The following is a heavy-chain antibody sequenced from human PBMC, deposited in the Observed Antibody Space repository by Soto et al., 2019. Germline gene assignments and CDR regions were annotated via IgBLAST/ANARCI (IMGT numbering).Heavy chain of an antibody. J-gene: IGHJ5*02. Sequence: QVQLVQSGAEVKKPGASVKVSCKASGYTFTGYYMHWVRQAPGQGLEWMGWINPNSGGTNYAQKFQGWVTMTRDTFISTAYMELSRLRSDDTAVYYCARAIRWDFGVERLGIWFDPWGQGTLVTVSS. D-gene: IGHD3-3*01. V-gene: IGHV1-2*04. CDR3: ARAIRWDFGVERLGIWFDP. CDR1: GYTFTGYY. CDR2: INPNSGGT.